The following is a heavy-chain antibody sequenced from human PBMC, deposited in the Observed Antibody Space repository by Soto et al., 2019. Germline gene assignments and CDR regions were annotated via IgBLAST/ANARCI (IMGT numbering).Heavy chain of an antibody. CDR1: GFTFSSHA. CDR2: ISFGGNTK. CDR3: ARGRVALTVTGEDF. D-gene: IGHD3-16*01. Sequence: QVQLVESGGGVVQPGTSLTLSCAASGFTFSSHAMHWVRQAPGKGLEWLAVISFGGNTKFYADSVKHRFSIYRDNSKKTMFLQMNSLTADDTALYYCARGRVALTVTGEDFRGQGTLVTVSS. J-gene: IGHJ4*02. V-gene: IGHV3-30-3*01.